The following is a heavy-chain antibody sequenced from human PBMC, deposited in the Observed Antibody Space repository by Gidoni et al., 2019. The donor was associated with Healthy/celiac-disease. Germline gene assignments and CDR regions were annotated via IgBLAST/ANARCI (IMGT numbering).Heavy chain of an antibody. V-gene: IGHV4-59*01. D-gene: IGHD4-4*01. CDR2: IYYSGST. CDR1: GGSISSYY. J-gene: IGHJ5*02. CDR3: AAVNAEGWFDP. Sequence: QVQLQESGPGLVKPSETLSLTCTVSGGSISSYYWRWIRQPPGKGLEGIGYIYYSGSTNYNTSLKSRVTISVDTSKNQFSLKLSSVTAADTAVYYCAAVNAEGWFDPWGQGTLVTVSS.